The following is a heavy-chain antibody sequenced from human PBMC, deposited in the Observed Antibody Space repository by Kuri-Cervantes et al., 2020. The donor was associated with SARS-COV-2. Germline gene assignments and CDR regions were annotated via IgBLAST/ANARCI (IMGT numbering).Heavy chain of an antibody. CDR2: IYYSGST. CDR3: ARGDYGDYDRYFQH. Sequence: GSLRLSCTVSGGSISSSSYYWGWIRQPPGRGLEWIGSIYYSGSTYYNPSLKSRVTISVDTSKNQFSLKLSSVTAADTAVYYCARGDYGDYDRYFQHWGQGTLVTVSS. V-gene: IGHV4-39*01. CDR1: GGSISSSSYY. D-gene: IGHD4-17*01. J-gene: IGHJ1*01.